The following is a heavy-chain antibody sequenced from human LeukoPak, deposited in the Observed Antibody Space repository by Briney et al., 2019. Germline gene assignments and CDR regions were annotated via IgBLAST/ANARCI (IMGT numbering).Heavy chain of an antibody. Sequence: SQTLSLSCTVSGGSISSGGYYWSWIRQHPGQGLEWIVYIHYTGSTYYHPSLQSRVTISIDTSKNQFSLKVSSVTAADTAVYYCARMGDGYNRRDFDYWGQGTLVSVSS. D-gene: IGHD5-24*01. CDR3: ARMGDGYNRRDFDY. CDR2: IHYTGST. V-gene: IGHV4-31*03. CDR1: GGSISSGGYY. J-gene: IGHJ4*02.